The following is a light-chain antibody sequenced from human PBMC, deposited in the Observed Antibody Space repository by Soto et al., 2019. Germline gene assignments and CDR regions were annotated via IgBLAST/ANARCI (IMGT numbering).Light chain of an antibody. Sequence: DIQMTQSPSTLSASVGDRFTITCRASQSSISWLAWYQQKPWKAPKLLIYDASSLESGVPSRFSGSGSGTEFTLTISSLQPDDFATYYCQQYNSYPKTFGQGTKVDI. CDR3: QQYNSYPKT. CDR1: QSSISW. CDR2: DAS. J-gene: IGKJ1*01. V-gene: IGKV1-5*01.